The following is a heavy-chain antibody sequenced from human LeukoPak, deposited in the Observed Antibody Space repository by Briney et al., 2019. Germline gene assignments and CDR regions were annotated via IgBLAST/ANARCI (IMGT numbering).Heavy chain of an antibody. CDR3: AGVTMILDY. D-gene: IGHD3-22*01. CDR1: GYSISSGYF. J-gene: IGHJ4*02. V-gene: IGHV4-38-2*02. CDR2: IYHSGST. Sequence: PSETLSLTCTVSGYSISSGYFWGWIRQPPGKGLEWIGSIYHSGSTYQNPSLRGRVTISVDTSKNQFSLKLSSVTAADTAVYYCAGVTMILDYWGQGTLVTVSS.